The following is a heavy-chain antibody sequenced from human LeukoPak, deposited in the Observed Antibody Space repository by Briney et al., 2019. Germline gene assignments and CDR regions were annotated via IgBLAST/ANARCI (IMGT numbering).Heavy chain of an antibody. J-gene: IGHJ5*02. Sequence: ASVKVSCKASGYTFTSYGISWVRQAPGQGLEWMGWISAYNGNTNYAQKLQGRVTMTTDTSTSTAYMELRSLRSDDTAVYYCARSSGAVPAAIDWFDPWGQGTLVTVSS. CDR1: GYTFTSYG. CDR3: ARSSGAVPAAIDWFDP. V-gene: IGHV1-18*01. CDR2: ISAYNGNT. D-gene: IGHD2-2*01.